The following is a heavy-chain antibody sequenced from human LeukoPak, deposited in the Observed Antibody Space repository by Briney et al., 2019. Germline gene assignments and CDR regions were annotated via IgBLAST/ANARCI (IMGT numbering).Heavy chain of an antibody. CDR2: INSDGSST. CDR1: GFTFSSYW. V-gene: IGHV3-74*01. CDR3: ARVFIRGGMITFGGVIAGFDY. J-gene: IGHJ4*02. Sequence: GGSLRLSCAASGFTFSSYWMHWVRQAPGKGLVWVSRINSDGSSTSYADSVKGRFTISRDNAKNTLYLQMNNLRAEDTAVYYCARVFIRGGMITFGGVIAGFDYWGQGTLVTVSS. D-gene: IGHD3-16*02.